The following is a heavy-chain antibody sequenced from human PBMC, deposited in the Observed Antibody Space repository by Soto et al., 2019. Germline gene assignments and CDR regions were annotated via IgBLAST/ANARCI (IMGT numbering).Heavy chain of an antibody. CDR3: ARGGAMGVDY. Sequence: GGSLRLSCTASGFTFNTHWMHWVRQAPGKGLVWVSRIYFDGITTNYADSVKGRLTVSRDNAKNTVYLHVNTLRDEDTAVYYCARGGAMGVDYWGQGTLVTAPQ. CDR1: GFTFNTHW. D-gene: IGHD1-26*01. CDR2: IYFDGITT. V-gene: IGHV3-74*01. J-gene: IGHJ4*02.